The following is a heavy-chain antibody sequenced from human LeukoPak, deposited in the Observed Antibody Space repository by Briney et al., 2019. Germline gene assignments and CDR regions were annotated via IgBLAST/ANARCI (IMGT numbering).Heavy chain of an antibody. J-gene: IGHJ4*02. CDR3: ARPSSYSSAWGSDH. CDR2: INDDGSQK. CDR1: GFTFGSYW. D-gene: IGHD6-19*01. V-gene: IGHV3-7*01. Sequence: GGSLRLSCVTSGFTFGSYWMSWVRQAPGKGLEWVANINDDGSQKNYVESMKGRLTISRDNDKNSVYLQMDSLRVDDTAVYYCARPSSYSSAWGSDHWGQGTLVTVRS.